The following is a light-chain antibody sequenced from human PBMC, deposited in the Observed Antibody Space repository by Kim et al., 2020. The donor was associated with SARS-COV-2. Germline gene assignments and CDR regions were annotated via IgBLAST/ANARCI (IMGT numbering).Light chain of an antibody. Sequence: RATINYKSRHSVLYSSNNKNYLAWYQQKPGQPPKLLIYWASTRESGVPDRFSGSGSGTDFTLTISSLQAEDVAVYYCQQYYSVLYTFGQGTKLEI. J-gene: IGKJ2*01. CDR2: WAS. CDR1: HSVLYSSNNKNY. V-gene: IGKV4-1*01. CDR3: QQYYSVLYT.